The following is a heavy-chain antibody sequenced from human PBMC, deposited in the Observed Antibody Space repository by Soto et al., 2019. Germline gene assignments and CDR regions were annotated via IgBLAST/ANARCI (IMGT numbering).Heavy chain of an antibody. CDR1: GFTFEDYA. J-gene: IGHJ4*02. V-gene: IGHV3-9*01. CDR2: ISWNSGSI. D-gene: IGHD5-12*01. CDR3: AKEWKWHYYFDH. Sequence: EVQLVESGGGLVQPGRSLRLSCAASGFTFEDYAMHWVRQAPGKGLEWVSGISWNSGSIGYADSVKGRFTISRDNAKNSLYLQMNSLRAEDTALYYCAKEWKWHYYFDHRGQGTLVTVSS.